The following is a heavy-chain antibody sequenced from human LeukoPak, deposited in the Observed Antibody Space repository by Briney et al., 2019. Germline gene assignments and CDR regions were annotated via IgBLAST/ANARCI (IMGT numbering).Heavy chain of an antibody. CDR2: INPNSGGT. Sequence: ASVKVSSKASGYTFTGYYMHWVRQAPGQGLEWMGWINPNSGGTNYAQKFQGRVTMTRDTSISTAYMELSRLRSDDTAVYYCATTTVAGFSEYFQHWGQDTLVTVSS. J-gene: IGHJ1*01. CDR1: GYTFTGYY. CDR3: ATTTVAGFSEYFQH. V-gene: IGHV1-2*02. D-gene: IGHD6-19*01.